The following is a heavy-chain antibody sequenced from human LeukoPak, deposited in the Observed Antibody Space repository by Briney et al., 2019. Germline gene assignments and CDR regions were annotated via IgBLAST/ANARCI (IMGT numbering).Heavy chain of an antibody. D-gene: IGHD3-9*01. Sequence: SETLSLTCTVSGGSITSYYWSWIRQPPGKGLEWIGYISKSGNTNYSPSLKSRVTIFGDTSKNQFFLRPTSVTAADTAVYYCARARYVNSFYAFDIWGQGSMVTVSS. CDR3: ARARYVNSFYAFDI. CDR2: ISKSGNT. CDR1: GGSITSYY. J-gene: IGHJ3*02. V-gene: IGHV4-59*01.